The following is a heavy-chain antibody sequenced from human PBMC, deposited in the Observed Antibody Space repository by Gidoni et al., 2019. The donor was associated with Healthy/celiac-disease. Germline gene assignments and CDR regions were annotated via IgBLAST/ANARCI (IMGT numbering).Heavy chain of an antibody. D-gene: IGHD3-22*01. CDR1: GFTFSSYS. CDR2: ISSSSSYI. J-gene: IGHJ4*02. Sequence: EVQLVESGGGLVKPGGSLRLSCAASGFTFSSYSMTGVRQAPGKGLEWVSSISSSSSYIYYADSVKGRFTSSRDNAKNSLYLQMNSLRAEDTAVYYCARDAPEREDSSGYYSRQDYWGQGTLVTVSS. V-gene: IGHV3-21*01. CDR3: ARDAPEREDSSGYYSRQDY.